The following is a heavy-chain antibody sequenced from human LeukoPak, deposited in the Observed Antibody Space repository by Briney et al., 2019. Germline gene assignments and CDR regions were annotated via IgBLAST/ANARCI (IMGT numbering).Heavy chain of an antibody. D-gene: IGHD2-15*01. CDR1: GFTFSMLS. CDR3: ARDEPASYCSGASCRTYAMDV. Sequence: GSLRLSCTASGFTFSMLSMNWVRQAPGKGLEWVSSISISGSYTYYAGSVKGRFTISRDNAKNSLSLQMNTLRPEDTAVYYCARDEPASYCSGASCRTYAMDVWGQGTTVTVSS. J-gene: IGHJ6*02. V-gene: IGHV3-21*01. CDR2: ISISGSYT.